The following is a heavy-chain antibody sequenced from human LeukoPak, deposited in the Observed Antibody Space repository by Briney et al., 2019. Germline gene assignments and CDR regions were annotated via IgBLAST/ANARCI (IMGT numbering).Heavy chain of an antibody. CDR2: ISYDGSNK. V-gene: IGHV3-30*03. D-gene: IGHD2-15*01. J-gene: IGHJ4*02. Sequence: GGSLRLSCAASGFTFSSYGMHWVRQAPGKGLEWVAVISYDGSNKYYADSVKGRFTISRDNSKNTMYLEMNSLRAEDTAVYSCASSGIVVLGATYGSAFDYWGQGTLVTVSS. CDR3: ASSGIVVLGATYGSAFDY. CDR1: GFTFSSYG.